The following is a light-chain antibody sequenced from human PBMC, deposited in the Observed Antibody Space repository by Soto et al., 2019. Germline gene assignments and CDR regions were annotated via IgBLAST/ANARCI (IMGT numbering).Light chain of an antibody. V-gene: IGLV2-14*01. J-gene: IGLJ2*01. CDR2: DVS. CDR3: SSYRTSSTAVL. CDR1: SSDVGGYNY. Sequence: QSALTQPASVSGSPGQSIAISCTGTSSDVGGYNYVSWYQQHPGKAPKLMIYDVSNRPSGVSDRFSGSKSGNTASLTISGLHAEDEADYYCSSYRTSSTAVLFGGGTQLTVL.